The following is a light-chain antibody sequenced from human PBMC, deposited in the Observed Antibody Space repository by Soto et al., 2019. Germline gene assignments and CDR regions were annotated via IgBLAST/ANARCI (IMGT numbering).Light chain of an antibody. J-gene: IGKJ5*01. CDR1: QGISSY. CDR2: AAS. CDR3: QQSYSTPMYT. Sequence: QLTQSPSSLSASVGDRVTITCRASQGISSYLAWYQQKPGKAPKLLIYAASTLQSGIPSRFSGSGSGTDFSLTISSLQPEDFAAYYCQQSYSTPMYTFGQGTRLEIK. V-gene: IGKV1-39*01.